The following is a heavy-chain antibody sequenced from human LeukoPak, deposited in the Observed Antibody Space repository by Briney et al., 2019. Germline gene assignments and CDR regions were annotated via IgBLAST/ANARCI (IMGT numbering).Heavy chain of an antibody. Sequence: ASVKVSCKASGGTFSSYAISWVRQAPGQGLEWMGGIIPIFGTANHAQRFQGRVTITADESTSTAYMELSSLRSEDTAVYYCAREDYGDYRVDYWGQGTLVTVSS. V-gene: IGHV1-69*13. CDR3: AREDYGDYRVDY. D-gene: IGHD4-17*01. CDR2: IIPIFGTA. J-gene: IGHJ4*02. CDR1: GGTFSSYA.